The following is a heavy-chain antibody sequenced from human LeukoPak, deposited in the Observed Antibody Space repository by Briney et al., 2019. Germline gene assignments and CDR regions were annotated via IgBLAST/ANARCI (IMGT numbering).Heavy chain of an antibody. CDR2: ISSGSGTM. D-gene: IGHD3-22*01. CDR1: GFTFSSYS. Sequence: PGGSLRLSCAASGFTFSSYSMNWVRQAPGKGLEWVSYISSGSGTMYYADSVKGRFTISRDNVKNSLYLQVNSLRAEDTAVYYCARDLAYYHDNFYDWGQGTLVTVSS. CDR3: ARDLAYYHDNFYD. J-gene: IGHJ4*02. V-gene: IGHV3-48*01.